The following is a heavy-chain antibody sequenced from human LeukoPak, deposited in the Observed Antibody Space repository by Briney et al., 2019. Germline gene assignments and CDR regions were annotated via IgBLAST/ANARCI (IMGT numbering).Heavy chain of an antibody. CDR3: ARMKLGYCSGGSCYRLGGAFGI. D-gene: IGHD2-15*01. CDR1: GGSISSYY. Sequence: PSETLSLTCTVSGGSISSYYWSWIRQPPGKGLEWIGYIYYSGSTNYNPSLKSRVTISVDTSRNQFSLKLSSVTAADTAVYYCARMKLGYCSGGSCYRLGGAFGIWGQGTMVTVSS. CDR2: IYYSGST. J-gene: IGHJ3*02. V-gene: IGHV4-59*08.